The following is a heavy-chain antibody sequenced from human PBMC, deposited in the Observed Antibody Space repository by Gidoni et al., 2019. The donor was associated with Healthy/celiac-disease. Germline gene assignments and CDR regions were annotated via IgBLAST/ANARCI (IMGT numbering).Heavy chain of an antibody. D-gene: IGHD6-13*01. Sequence: QVQLVESGGGVVQPGRSLRLSCAASGFTFSSYCMHWVRQAPGKGLEWGAVIWYDGSNKYYADSGKGRFTISRDNSKNTLYLQMNSLRAEDTAVYYCARKNPGYSSDYWGQGTLVTVSS. CDR3: ARKNPGYSSDY. CDR1: GFTFSSYC. V-gene: IGHV3-33*01. J-gene: IGHJ4*02. CDR2: IWYDGSNK.